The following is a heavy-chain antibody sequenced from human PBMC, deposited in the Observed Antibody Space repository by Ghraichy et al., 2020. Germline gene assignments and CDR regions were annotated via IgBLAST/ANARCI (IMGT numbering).Heavy chain of an antibody. CDR1: EFTFSKYG. Sequence: GGSLRLSCAASEFTFSKYGMHWVRQAPGKGLEWVVVISYDGCFAYSADSVMGRFTISRDNSKYTLYLQMNSLRTEDTALYYCAKEGPGYYSSTSSDTLGWHFDRRGRGTLVTVSS. CDR3: AKEGPGYYSSTSSDTLGWHFDR. CDR2: ISYDGCFA. V-gene: IGHV3-30*18. D-gene: IGHD2-2*02. J-gene: IGHJ2*01.